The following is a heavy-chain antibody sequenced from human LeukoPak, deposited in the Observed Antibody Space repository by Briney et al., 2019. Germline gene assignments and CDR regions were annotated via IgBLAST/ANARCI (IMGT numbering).Heavy chain of an antibody. CDR2: INPGGGNR. CDR3: ARLGSHSGSNY. D-gene: IGHD2-15*01. V-gene: IGHV1-46*01. J-gene: IGHJ4*02. CDR1: GYTFTKFY. Sequence: ASVKVSCKASGYTFTKFYVHWVRLAPGQGLEWMALINPGGGNRSYALKFQGRVTLTRDTSTKTVYMEMSSLRSDDTAVYYCARLGSHSGSNYWGQGTRVTVSS.